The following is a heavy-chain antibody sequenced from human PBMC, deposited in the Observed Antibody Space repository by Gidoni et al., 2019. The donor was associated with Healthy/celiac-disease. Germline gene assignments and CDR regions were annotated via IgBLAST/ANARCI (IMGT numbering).Heavy chain of an antibody. J-gene: IGHJ3*02. Sequence: QVQLVQSGAEVKKPGASVKVSCKASGYTFTGYDLHWVGQAPGPGLEWMGWINPNSGGTNYEQKLQGWVTMTRDTCISTAYMELSRLRSDDTAVYYCARALARGCSSTSCYIGAFDIWGQGTMVTVSS. CDR2: INPNSGGT. D-gene: IGHD2-2*02. V-gene: IGHV1-2*04. CDR3: ARALARGCSSTSCYIGAFDI. CDR1: GYTFTGYD.